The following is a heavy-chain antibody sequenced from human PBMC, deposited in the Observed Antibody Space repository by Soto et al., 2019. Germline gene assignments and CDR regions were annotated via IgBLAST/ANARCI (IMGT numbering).Heavy chain of an antibody. D-gene: IGHD3-22*01. V-gene: IGHV1-69*13. Sequence: GASVKVSCKASGGTFSSYAISWVRQAPGQGLEWMGGIIPIFGTANYAQKFQGRVTITADESTSTAYMELSSLRSEDTAVYYCASRNFDSSGYYLVYYGMDVWGQGTTVTVS. CDR2: IIPIFGTA. CDR1: GGTFSSYA. CDR3: ASRNFDSSGYYLVYYGMDV. J-gene: IGHJ6*02.